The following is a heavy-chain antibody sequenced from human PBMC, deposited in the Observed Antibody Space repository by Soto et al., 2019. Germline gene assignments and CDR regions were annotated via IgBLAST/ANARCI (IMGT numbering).Heavy chain of an antibody. CDR3: AISYEYSSSSSWFDP. J-gene: IGHJ5*02. CDR1: GGTFSTYT. V-gene: IGHV1-69*02. Sequence: QVRLVQSGADVRKPGSSVKVSCKASGGTFSTYTISWVRQAPGQGLEWMGRIIPILGIANYAQKFQGRVTITAEKSTSIASMELSSLRSEDTAVYYCAISYEYSSSSSWFDPWGQGTLVTVSS. CDR2: IIPILGIA. D-gene: IGHD6-6*01.